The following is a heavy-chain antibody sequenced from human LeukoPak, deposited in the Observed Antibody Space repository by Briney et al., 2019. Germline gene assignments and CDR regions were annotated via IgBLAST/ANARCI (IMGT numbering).Heavy chain of an antibody. D-gene: IGHD3-22*01. CDR3: ARANYYDISGYDY. J-gene: IGHJ4*02. CDR1: GFTFRSDE. V-gene: IGHV3-48*03. CDR2: ITSSGSTV. Sequence: GGSLLLSCASAGFTFRSDEMNWGRPAAGEVLEWVSYITSSGSTVYYADSVKGRSTISRDNAKNSLYLQMNSLRAEDTAVYYCARANYYDISGYDYWGQGTLVTVSS.